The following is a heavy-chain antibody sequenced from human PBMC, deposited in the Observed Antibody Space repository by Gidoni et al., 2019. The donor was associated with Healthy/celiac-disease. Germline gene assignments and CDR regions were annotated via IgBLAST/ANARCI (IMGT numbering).Heavy chain of an antibody. Sequence: QVQLVQSGAEVKKPGASVKVSCKASGYTFTGYYMHWVRQAPGQGLEWMGRINPNSGGTNYAQKFQGRVTMTRDTSISTAYMELSRLRSDDTAVYYCARWLAAAGTWDAFDIWGQGTMVTVSS. CDR3: ARWLAAAGTWDAFDI. D-gene: IGHD6-13*01. V-gene: IGHV1-2*06. J-gene: IGHJ3*02. CDR1: GYTFTGYY. CDR2: INPNSGGT.